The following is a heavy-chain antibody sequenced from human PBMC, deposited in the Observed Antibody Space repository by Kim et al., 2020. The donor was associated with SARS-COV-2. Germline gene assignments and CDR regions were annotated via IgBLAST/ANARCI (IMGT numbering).Heavy chain of an antibody. CDR3: ARSLEGVKFYYFIMVV. CDR1: GFTFNTCA. V-gene: IGHV3-30*04. CDR2: TSYDGRNS. J-gene: IGHJ6*03. Sequence: GGSLRLSCAASGFTFNTCAMHWARQAPGKGLEWVAVTSYDGRNSSYAASVKGRFTISRDNSKNTLYLQMTSLRAEDTAVYYCARSLEGVKFYYFIMVV.